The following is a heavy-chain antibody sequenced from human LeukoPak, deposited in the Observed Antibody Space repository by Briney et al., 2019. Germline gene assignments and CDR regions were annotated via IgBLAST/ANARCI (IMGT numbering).Heavy chain of an antibody. V-gene: IGHV3-23*01. J-gene: IGHJ6*03. CDR1: GFTFSSYW. D-gene: IGHD3-22*01. Sequence: GGSLRLSCAASGFTFSSYWMSWVRQAPGKGLEWVTAISGSGGSTYYADSVKGRFTISRDNAKNSLYLQMNSLRAEDTAVYYCASSGSVDYYYYMDVWGKGTTVTVSS. CDR2: ISGSGGST. CDR3: ASSGSVDYYYYMDV.